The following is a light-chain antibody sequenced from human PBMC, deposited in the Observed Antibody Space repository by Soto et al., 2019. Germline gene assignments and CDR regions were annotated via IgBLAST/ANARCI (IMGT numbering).Light chain of an antibody. J-gene: IGKJ1*01. V-gene: IGKV3-15*01. CDR3: QQYNNWPPWT. Sequence: EIVITQSPATLSVSPGERATLSCRASQSVSSNLVWYQQKPGQAPRLLIYGASTRATGIPARFSGSGSGTEFTLTISSLQSEDFAVYYCQQYNNWPPWTFGQGTKVDIK. CDR1: QSVSSN. CDR2: GAS.